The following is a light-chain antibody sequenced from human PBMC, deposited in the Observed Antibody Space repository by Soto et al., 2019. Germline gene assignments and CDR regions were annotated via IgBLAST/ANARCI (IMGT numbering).Light chain of an antibody. J-gene: IGKJ1*01. Sequence: DIQMTQSPSTLSASVGDRVTITCRASQTIINWLAWYQQKPGKAPKLLIYRASRLQSGVPSRFSGSGSGTEFTLTVSSLQPDDFATYYCQQYNSFPLTFGQGTKVDIK. V-gene: IGKV1-5*03. CDR2: RAS. CDR1: QTIINW. CDR3: QQYNSFPLT.